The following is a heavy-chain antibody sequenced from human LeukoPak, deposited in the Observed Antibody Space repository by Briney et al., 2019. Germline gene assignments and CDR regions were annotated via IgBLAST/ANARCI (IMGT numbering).Heavy chain of an antibody. V-gene: IGHV1-18*01. Sequence: ASVKVSCKASGYTFTSYGISWVRQAPGQGLEGMGWISAYNGNTNYAQKLQGRVTMTTDTSTSTAYMELRSLRSDDAAVYYCARADYDFWSGYYIGFDYWGQGTLVTVSS. CDR2: ISAYNGNT. D-gene: IGHD3-3*01. J-gene: IGHJ4*02. CDR1: GYTFTSYG. CDR3: ARADYDFWSGYYIGFDY.